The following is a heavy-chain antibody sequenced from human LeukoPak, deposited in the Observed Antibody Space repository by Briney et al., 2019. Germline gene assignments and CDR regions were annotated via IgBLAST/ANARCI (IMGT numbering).Heavy chain of an antibody. Sequence: PSETLSLTCSVSGASISGYYWSWIRQPPGKGLEWIGEINHSGSTNYNPSLKSRVTISVDTSKNQYSLKLSSVTAADTAVYYCARGSTYYDILTGDPHPTPNWFDPWGQGTLVTFSS. D-gene: IGHD3-9*01. CDR2: INHSGST. CDR1: GASISGYY. J-gene: IGHJ5*02. V-gene: IGHV4-34*01. CDR3: ARGSTYYDILTGDPHPTPNWFDP.